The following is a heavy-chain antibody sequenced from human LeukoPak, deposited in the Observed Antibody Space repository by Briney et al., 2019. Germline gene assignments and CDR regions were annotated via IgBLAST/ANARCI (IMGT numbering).Heavy chain of an antibody. J-gene: IGHJ1*01. CDR3: ARGGAARLHFQN. Sequence: SETLSLTCTVSGGSISTYYWNWIRQPPGRGLEWIGYIYHSGSTNYNPSLQSRVTISVDTSKNQFSLNLNSVTAADTAVYYCARGGAARLHFQNWGQGTLVTVSS. CDR1: GGSISTYY. D-gene: IGHD6-6*01. V-gene: IGHV4-59*01. CDR2: IYHSGST.